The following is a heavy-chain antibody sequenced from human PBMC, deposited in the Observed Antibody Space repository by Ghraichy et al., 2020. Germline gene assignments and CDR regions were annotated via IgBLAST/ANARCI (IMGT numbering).Heavy chain of an antibody. J-gene: IGHJ6*02. D-gene: IGHD3-3*01. Sequence: GGSLRLSCAASGFTFSSYAMHWVRQAPGKGLEWVAVISYDGSNKYYADSVKGRFTISRDNSKNTLFLQMNSLRAEDTAVYYSGRSANPYYDFWSGYYRYYYYGMDVWGQGTTVTVSS. CDR2: ISYDGSNK. V-gene: IGHV3-30-3*01. CDR3: GRSANPYYDFWSGYYRYYYYGMDV. CDR1: GFTFSSYA.